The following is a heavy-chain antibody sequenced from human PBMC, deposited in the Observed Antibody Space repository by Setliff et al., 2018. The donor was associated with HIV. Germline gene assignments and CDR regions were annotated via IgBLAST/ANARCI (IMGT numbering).Heavy chain of an antibody. J-gene: IGHJ6*03. D-gene: IGHD1-1*01. V-gene: IGHV3-7*01. CDR1: GFASGKVFSSYW. Sequence: GGSLRLSCVASGFASGKVFSSYWMSWVRQAPGKGPEWVANIHKTGSEQYYADSVKGRFTISRDNAKNSLILQMNSLTVEDTAVYYCARRKLEVWVNDYYSYYLDVWGKGTTVTVSS. CDR2: IHKTGSEQ. CDR3: ARRKLEVWVNDYYSYYLDV.